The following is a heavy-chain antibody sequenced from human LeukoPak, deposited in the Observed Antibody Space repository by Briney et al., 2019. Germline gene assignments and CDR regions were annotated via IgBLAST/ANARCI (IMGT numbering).Heavy chain of an antibody. V-gene: IGHV3-30*18. CDR3: AKIFTAIPDY. D-gene: IGHD5-18*01. CDR1: GFTFSSYS. Sequence: GGSLRLSCAASGFTFSSYSMNWVRQTPGKGLEWVAVISYDGSNKYYADSVKGRFTISRDNSKNTLYLQMNSLRAEDTAVYYCAKIFTAIPDYWGQGTLVTVSS. CDR2: ISYDGSNK. J-gene: IGHJ4*02.